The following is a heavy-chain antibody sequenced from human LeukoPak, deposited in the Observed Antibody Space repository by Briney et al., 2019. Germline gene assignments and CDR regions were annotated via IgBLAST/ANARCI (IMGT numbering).Heavy chain of an antibody. CDR1: GYSFTSYW. CDR2: IYPGDSDT. Sequence: GESLKISCKGSGYSFTSYWIGWVRQMPGKGLEWMGIIYPGDSDTRYSPSFQGQVTISADKSISTAYLQWSSLKASDTAMYYCARLSYDFWSGYPYGTDVWGQGTTVTVSS. J-gene: IGHJ6*02. CDR3: ARLSYDFWSGYPYGTDV. D-gene: IGHD3-3*01. V-gene: IGHV5-51*01.